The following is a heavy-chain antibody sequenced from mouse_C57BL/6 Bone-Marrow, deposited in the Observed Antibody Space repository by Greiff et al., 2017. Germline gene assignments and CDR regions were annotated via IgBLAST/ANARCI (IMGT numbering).Heavy chain of an antibody. CDR2: IPPNSGST. D-gene: IGHD2-12*01. CDR1: GYTFTSYW. CDR3: LCYADWYCDV. V-gene: IGHV1-64*01. J-gene: IGHJ1*03. Sequence: VQLQQPGAELVKPGASVKLSCKASGYTFTSYWMHWVKQRPGQGLEWIGMIPPNSGSTNYNEKIKSKATLTVDKSSSTAYMQLSSLTYEASAVYYCLCYADWYCDVWGTGTPVTVAS.